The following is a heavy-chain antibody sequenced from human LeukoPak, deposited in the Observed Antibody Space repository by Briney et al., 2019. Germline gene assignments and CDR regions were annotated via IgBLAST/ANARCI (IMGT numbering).Heavy chain of an antibody. CDR2: IYYSGST. J-gene: IGHJ4*02. Sequence: SETLSLTCTVSGGSISSYYWSWIRQPPGKGLEWIGYIYYSGSTNYNPSLKSRVTISVDTSKNQFSLKLSSVTAADTAVYYCASSTVTTYYFDYWGQGTLVTVSS. D-gene: IGHD4-17*01. CDR1: GGSISSYY. CDR3: ASSTVTTYYFDY. V-gene: IGHV4-59*01.